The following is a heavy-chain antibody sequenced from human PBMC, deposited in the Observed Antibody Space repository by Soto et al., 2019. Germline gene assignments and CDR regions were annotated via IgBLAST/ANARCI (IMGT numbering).Heavy chain of an antibody. D-gene: IGHD4-4*01. J-gene: IGHJ2*01. CDR2: ISYDGSNK. CDR1: GFTFSSYA. Sequence: QVQLVESGGGVVQPGRSLRLSCAASGFTFSSYAMHWVRQAPGKGLEWVAVISYDGSNKYYADSVKGRFTISRDNSKKPLDLQMNSLRAEDTAVYYCARPLWRDDYNWGYFVLWGRGTLVTVSS. CDR3: ARPLWRDDYNWGYFVL. V-gene: IGHV3-30-3*01.